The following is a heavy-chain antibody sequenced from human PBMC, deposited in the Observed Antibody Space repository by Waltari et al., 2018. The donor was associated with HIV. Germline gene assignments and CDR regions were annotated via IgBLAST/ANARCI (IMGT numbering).Heavy chain of an antibody. CDR2: VSGSGAKS. J-gene: IGHJ4*02. Sequence: EVQLLESGGGLVQPGGSRRLSCAASGFAFVPYAITWVRQSPERGLELFAAVSGSGAKSFYADSVKGRFTISRDNSKNTVFLQMNSLRAADTAIYYCAKAYYENTAYYYDFWGRGTRVTVSS. V-gene: IGHV3-23*01. D-gene: IGHD3-22*01. CDR3: AKAYYENTAYYYDF. CDR1: GFAFVPYA.